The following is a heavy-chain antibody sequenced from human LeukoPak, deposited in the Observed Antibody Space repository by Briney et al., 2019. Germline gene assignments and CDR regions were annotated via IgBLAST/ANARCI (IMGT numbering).Heavy chain of an antibody. CDR1: GDSISSGNW. J-gene: IGHJ4*02. CDR2: IHHSGST. CDR3: ARGIVDTGRSRFDY. D-gene: IGHD5-12*01. Sequence: SGTLSLTCAVSGDSISSGNWWSWVRQPPGKGLEWIGEIHHSGSTNYNPSLKSRVTISVDKPNNQLSLKMTSVTAADTAVYYCARGIVDTGRSRFDYWGQGTLVTVSS. V-gene: IGHV4-4*02.